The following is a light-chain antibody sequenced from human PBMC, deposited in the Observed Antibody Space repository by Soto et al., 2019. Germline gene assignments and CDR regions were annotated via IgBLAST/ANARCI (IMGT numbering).Light chain of an antibody. J-gene: IGKJ4*01. V-gene: IGKV1-5*03. CDR2: KAS. CDR3: QQYNSYSPLT. Sequence: DIQMTQSPSTLSGSVGYRVTITCRASQTISTWLAWYQQKPGKAPTLLIYKASGLESGVPSRFSGSGSGTDFTLTIRSLQPDDFATYYCQQYNSYSPLTFGGGTKVDIK. CDR1: QTISTW.